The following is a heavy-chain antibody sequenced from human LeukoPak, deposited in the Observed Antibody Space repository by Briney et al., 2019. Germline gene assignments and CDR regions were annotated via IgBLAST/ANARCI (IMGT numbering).Heavy chain of an antibody. Sequence: ASAKVSCKASGCTFTGYYMHWVRQAPGQGLERMGWINPNSGGTNYAQKFQGRVTMTRDTSISTAYMELSRLRSDDTAVYYCARADDFWSGLANTLGYWGQGTLVTVSS. V-gene: IGHV1-2*02. D-gene: IGHD3-3*01. J-gene: IGHJ4*02. CDR3: ARADDFWSGLANTLGY. CDR2: INPNSGGT. CDR1: GCTFTGYY.